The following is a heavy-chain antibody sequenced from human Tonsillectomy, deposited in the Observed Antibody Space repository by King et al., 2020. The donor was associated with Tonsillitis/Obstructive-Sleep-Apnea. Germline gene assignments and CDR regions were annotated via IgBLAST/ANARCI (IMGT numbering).Heavy chain of an antibody. D-gene: IGHD6-13*01. J-gene: IGHJ2*01. CDR1: GYSFTSYW. V-gene: IGHV5-51*01. Sequence: VQLVESGAEVKKPGESLTISCKGSGYSFTSYWIGWVRQMPGKGLEWMGIIYPGDSDTRYSPSFQGQVTISADKSISTAYLQWSSLKASDTAMYYCARRLKQQYWYFDLWGRGTLVTVSS. CDR2: IYPGDSDT. CDR3: ARRLKQQYWYFDL.